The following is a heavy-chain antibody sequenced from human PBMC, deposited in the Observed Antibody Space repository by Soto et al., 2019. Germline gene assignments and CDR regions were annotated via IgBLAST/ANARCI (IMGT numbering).Heavy chain of an antibody. CDR2: IYYSGST. D-gene: IGHD2-15*01. CDR3: ARVGDIVTREKNNWFDP. V-gene: IGHV4-59*01. J-gene: IGHJ5*02. Sequence: SETLSLTCTVSGGSISSYYWSWIRQPPGKGLEWIGYIYYSGSTNYNPSLKSRVTISVDTSKNQFSLKLSSVTAADTAVYYCARVGDIVTREKNNWFDPWGQGTLVTVAS. CDR1: GGSISSYY.